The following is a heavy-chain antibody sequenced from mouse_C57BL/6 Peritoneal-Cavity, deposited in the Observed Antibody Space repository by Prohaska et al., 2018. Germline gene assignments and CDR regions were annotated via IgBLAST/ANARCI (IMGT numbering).Heavy chain of an antibody. CDR2: INPDSRTI. CDR1: GIVFSRYW. Sequence: EVKLLQSGGGLVQPGGSLKLSCAASGIVFSRYWMSWVRRAPGKGLEWIGEINPDSRTINYAPSLKDKFIISRDNAKNTLYLQMSKVRSEDTALYYCARLLGDYWGQGTSVTVSS. V-gene: IGHV4-1*01. J-gene: IGHJ4*01. CDR3: ARLLGDY.